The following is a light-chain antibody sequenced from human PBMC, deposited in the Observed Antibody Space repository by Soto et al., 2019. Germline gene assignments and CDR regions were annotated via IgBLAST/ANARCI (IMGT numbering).Light chain of an antibody. CDR1: QSLLNSNGYNY. Sequence: DIVVTQSPLSLPVTPGEPASISCRSSQSLLNSNGYNYLDWYLQKPGQSPQLLIYLGSNRASGVPDRFSGSGSGTDFTLKISRVEAEDVGVYYCMQGTHWPRTFGQGTRLEIK. CDR3: MQGTHWPRT. CDR2: LGS. J-gene: IGKJ5*01. V-gene: IGKV2-28*01.